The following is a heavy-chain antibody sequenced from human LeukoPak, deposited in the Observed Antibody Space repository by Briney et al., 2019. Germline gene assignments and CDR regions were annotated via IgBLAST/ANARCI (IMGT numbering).Heavy chain of an antibody. J-gene: IGHJ4*02. CDR2: IYTSGST. CDR1: GGSISSYY. V-gene: IGHV4-4*07. D-gene: IGHD2-15*01. CDR3: ARDHTILSDVEDYFDY. Sequence: PSETLSLTCTVSGGSISSYYWSWIRQPAGKGLEWIGRIYTSGSTNYNPSLKSRVTMSVDTSKNQFSLKLSSVTAADTAVYYCARDHTILSDVEDYFDYWGQGTLVTVSS.